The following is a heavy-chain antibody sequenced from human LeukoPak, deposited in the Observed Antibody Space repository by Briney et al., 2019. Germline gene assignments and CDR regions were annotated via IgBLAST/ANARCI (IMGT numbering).Heavy chain of an antibody. V-gene: IGHV3-20*04. CDR1: GFTFDDYG. CDR3: ARYNSSWYYYYMDV. J-gene: IGHJ6*03. CDR2: INWNGGST. Sequence: GGSLRLSCAASGFTFDDYGMSWVRQAPGKGLEWVSGINWNGGSTGYADSVKGRFTISRDNAKNSLYLQMNSLRAEDTALYYCARYNSSWYYYYMDVWGKGTTVTVSS. D-gene: IGHD6-13*01.